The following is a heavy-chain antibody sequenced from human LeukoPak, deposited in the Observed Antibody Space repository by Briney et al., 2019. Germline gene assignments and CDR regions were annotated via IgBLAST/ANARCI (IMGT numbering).Heavy chain of an antibody. Sequence: GGSLRLSCAASGFTFSSYAMHWVRQAPGKGLEWVAVISYDGSNKYYADSVKGRFTISRDNSKNTLYLQMNSLRAEDTAVYYCARERFLDLGYYYYGMDVWGQGTTVTVSS. V-gene: IGHV3-30-3*01. CDR2: ISYDGSNK. CDR1: GFTFSSYA. D-gene: IGHD3-3*01. CDR3: ARERFLDLGYYYYGMDV. J-gene: IGHJ6*02.